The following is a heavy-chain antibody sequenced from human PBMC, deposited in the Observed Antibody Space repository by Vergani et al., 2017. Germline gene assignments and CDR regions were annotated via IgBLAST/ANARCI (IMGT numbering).Heavy chain of an antibody. Sequence: QVQLVQSGAEVKKPGASVKVSCKASGYTFTSYYMHWVRQAPGQGLEWMGIINPSGGSTSYAQKFQERVTITRDMSTSTAYMELSSLRSEDTAVYYCAAHVGATFYYYYYMDVWGKGTTVTVSS. D-gene: IGHD1-26*01. CDR2: INPSGGST. V-gene: IGHV1-46*01. CDR3: AAHVGATFYYYYYMDV. CDR1: GYTFTSYY. J-gene: IGHJ6*03.